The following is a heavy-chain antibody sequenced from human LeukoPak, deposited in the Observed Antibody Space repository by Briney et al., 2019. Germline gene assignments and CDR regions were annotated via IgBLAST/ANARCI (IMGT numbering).Heavy chain of an antibody. V-gene: IGHV1-2*02. D-gene: IGHD3-22*01. CDR3: ARTGSYYSGMYYFGY. CDR2: INPNGGDT. Sequence: ASVKVSCKASGYTFTGYYMHWVRQAPGQGLQWMGWINPNGGDTNYAQKFQGRVTMTRDTSISTAYMELSRLRSDDTATYYCARTGSYYSGMYYFGYWGQGTLVTVSS. CDR1: GYTFTGYY. J-gene: IGHJ4*02.